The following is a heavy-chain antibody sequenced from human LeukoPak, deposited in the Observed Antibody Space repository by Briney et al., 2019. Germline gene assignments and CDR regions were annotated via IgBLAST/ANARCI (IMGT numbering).Heavy chain of an antibody. CDR2: IYISGVT. Sequence: GGSLRLSCTVSGFTVNSNDMNWVRQAPGKGLEWVSLIYISGVTKYADSVQARFTISRDNSKNTLYLQMNSLRAEDTAVYYCAQRSPSYWGQGTLVTVSS. J-gene: IGHJ4*02. CDR3: AQRSPSY. V-gene: IGHV3-66*01. D-gene: IGHD3-10*01. CDR1: GFTVNSND.